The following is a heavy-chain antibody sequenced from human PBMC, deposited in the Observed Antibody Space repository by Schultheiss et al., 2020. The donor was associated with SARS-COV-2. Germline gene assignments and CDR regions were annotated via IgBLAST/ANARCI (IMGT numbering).Heavy chain of an antibody. CDR2: MNPNGGNT. D-gene: IGHD6-19*01. CDR1: GYTFTSYD. J-gene: IGHJ3*02. V-gene: IGHV1-8*01. CDR3: ARGTVADDAFDI. Sequence: ASVKVSCKASGYTFTSYDINWVRQATGQGLEWMGWMNPNGGNTGYAQKFQGRVTMTRNTSISTAYMELSSLRSEDTAVYYCARGTVADDAFDIWGQGTMVTVSS.